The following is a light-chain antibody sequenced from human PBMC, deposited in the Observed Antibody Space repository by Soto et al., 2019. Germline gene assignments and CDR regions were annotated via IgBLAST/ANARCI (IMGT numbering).Light chain of an antibody. Sequence: EIVLTQSPATLSLSPGERATLSCRASQSINRHLAWYRQKAGQAPRLLIYDASNRATGIPARFSGSGSGTDFTLTISSLEPEDFGVYYCQQYGSSPPYTFGQGTKVDIK. CDR3: QQYGSSPPYT. J-gene: IGKJ1*01. V-gene: IGKV3-11*01. CDR2: DAS. CDR1: QSINRH.